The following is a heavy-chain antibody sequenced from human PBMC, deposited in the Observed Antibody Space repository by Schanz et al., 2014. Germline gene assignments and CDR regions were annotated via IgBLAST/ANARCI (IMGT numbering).Heavy chain of an antibody. Sequence: EVQLLESGGGLVQPGGSLRISCAASGFTFSGYAMSWVRQAPGKGLEWVSSIVGGGGRTYYADSVKGRFTISRDNSKNTLYLQMNSLRVEDTAVYYCVKDDRGDVVVVAANYWGQGAQVIVSS. V-gene: IGHV3-23*01. J-gene: IGHJ4*02. CDR3: VKDDRGDVVVVAANY. CDR2: IVGGGGRT. D-gene: IGHD2-15*01. CDR1: GFTFSGYA.